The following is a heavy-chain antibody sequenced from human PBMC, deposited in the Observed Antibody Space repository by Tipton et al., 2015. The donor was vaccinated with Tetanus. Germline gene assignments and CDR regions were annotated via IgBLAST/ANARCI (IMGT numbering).Heavy chain of an antibody. CDR3: AREGEFSGYFDY. Sequence: GSLRLSCAVSGFTFSSYWMSWVRQAPGKGLEWVANIKQDGSEKYYVDSVKGRFTISRDNAKNSLYLQMNSLRAEDTAVYYCAREGEFSGYFDYWGQGTLVTVSS. D-gene: IGHD3-16*01. CDR2: IKQDGSEK. V-gene: IGHV3-7*01. CDR1: GFTFSSYW. J-gene: IGHJ4*02.